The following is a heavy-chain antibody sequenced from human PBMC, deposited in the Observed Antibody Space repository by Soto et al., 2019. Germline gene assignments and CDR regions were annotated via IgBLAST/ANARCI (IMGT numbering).Heavy chain of an antibody. CDR2: IYYTGDT. J-gene: IGHJ4*01. V-gene: IGHV4-39*01. D-gene: IGHD3-10*01. CDR3: ASLQVPGNFDY. Sequence: SETLSLTCTVSGGSITTTNYYWSWVRQPPGKGLEWIANIYYTGDTYYSPSLRSRVTISVDTSESQFSLILTSVTAADTAMYFCASLQVPGNFDYWGHGTPVTVSS. CDR1: GGSITTTNYY.